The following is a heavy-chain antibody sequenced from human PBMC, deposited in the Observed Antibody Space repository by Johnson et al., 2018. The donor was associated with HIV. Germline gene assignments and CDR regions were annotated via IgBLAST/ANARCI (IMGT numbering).Heavy chain of an antibody. D-gene: IGHD2-21*02. V-gene: IGHV3-11*01. CDR3: VRVGGDHGNAFDI. J-gene: IGHJ3*02. Sequence: QVQLVESGGGLVKSGGSLRLSCVASGFTFSDAWMTWIRQAPGKGLEWVSYISSSGSTIYYADSVKGRFTISRDNAKNSLYLQMFSLKTEDTAVYYCVRVGGDHGNAFDIWGQGTMVSVSS. CDR2: ISSSGSTI. CDR1: GFTFSDAW.